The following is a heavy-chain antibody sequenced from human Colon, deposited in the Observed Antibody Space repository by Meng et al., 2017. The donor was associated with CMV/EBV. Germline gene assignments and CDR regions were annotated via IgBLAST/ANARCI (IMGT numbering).Heavy chain of an antibody. D-gene: IGHD1-14*01. CDR3: VRYENLQHGMDV. J-gene: IGHJ6*02. CDR1: GFTLSTYA. V-gene: IGHV3-23*01. Sequence: GESLKISCVASGFTLSTYAMTWVRQTPEKRLEWVSTISGSGGTTYYADSVKGRFTIARDNSKNMLYLQMNSLRAGDTAVYYCVRYENLQHGMDVWGHGTTVTVSS. CDR2: ISGSGGTT.